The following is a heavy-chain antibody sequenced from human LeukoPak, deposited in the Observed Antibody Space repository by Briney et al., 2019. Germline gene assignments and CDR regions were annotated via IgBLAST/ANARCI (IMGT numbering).Heavy chain of an antibody. CDR2: INPNSGGT. CDR1: GYTFTGYY. CDR3: ARQSRFYSRSSVGWFDL. J-gene: IGHJ5*02. V-gene: IGHV1-2*02. D-gene: IGHD6-6*01. Sequence: ASVKVSCKASGYTFTGYYMHWVRQAPGQGLEWMRWINPNSGGTNYAQKFQGRVTMTRDTSISTAYMELSSLKASDTAMYYCARQSRFYSRSSVGWFDLWGQGTLVTVSS.